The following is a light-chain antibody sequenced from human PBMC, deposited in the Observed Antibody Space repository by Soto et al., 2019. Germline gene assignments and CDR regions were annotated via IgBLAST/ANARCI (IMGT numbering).Light chain of an antibody. Sequence: VMTQPPDTLSVSPGDGATLSCRASQNIGTDLAWYQHKPGQAPRLLIYGASTRATGVPPKFSGSGSGTEFTLTISSLQSEDFATYYCEQYDSRSPWTFGQGTKIEIK. CDR2: GAS. V-gene: IGKV3-15*01. J-gene: IGKJ1*01. CDR3: EQYDSRSPWT. CDR1: QNIGTD.